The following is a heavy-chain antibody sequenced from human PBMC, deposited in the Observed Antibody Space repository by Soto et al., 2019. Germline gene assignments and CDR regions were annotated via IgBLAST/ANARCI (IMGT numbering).Heavy chain of an antibody. CDR1: GYTFTGYY. Sequence: ASVKVSCKASGYTFTGYYMHWVRQAPGQGLEWMGWINPNSGGTNYAQKFQGRVTMTRDTSISTAYMELSRLRSDDTAVYYCARVIAARLRGFVHWGQGFLFTVAS. V-gene: IGHV1-2*02. CDR2: INPNSGGT. J-gene: IGHJ5*02. D-gene: IGHD6-6*01. CDR3: ARVIAARLRGFVH.